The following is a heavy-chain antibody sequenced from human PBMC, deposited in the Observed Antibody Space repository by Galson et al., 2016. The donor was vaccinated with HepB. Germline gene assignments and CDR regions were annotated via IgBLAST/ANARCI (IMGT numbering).Heavy chain of an antibody. CDR1: GNTLTDLS. Sequence: SVKVSCKVSGNTLTDLSMHWVRQAPGKGLEWMGGFDPEDGEVIYAQKFQGRVTMTADTTTDTGYMELSSLRSEDTAVYYCAVHRFGYGSAPLDFWGQGTLVTVSS. D-gene: IGHD3-10*01. V-gene: IGHV1-24*01. CDR3: AVHRFGYGSAPLDF. J-gene: IGHJ4*02. CDR2: FDPEDGEV.